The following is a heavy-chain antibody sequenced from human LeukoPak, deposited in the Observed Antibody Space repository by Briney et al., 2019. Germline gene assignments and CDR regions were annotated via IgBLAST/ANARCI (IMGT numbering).Heavy chain of an antibody. V-gene: IGHV3-15*07. CDR1: GFTFSNAW. Sequence: GGSLRLSCAASGFTFSNAWVNWVRQAPGKGLEWVGRIKSKTDGGTTDYAAPVKGRFTISRDDSKNTLYLQMNSLKTEDTAVYYCTTGWYYYDSSGYYFPGTFDYWGQGTLVTVSS. D-gene: IGHD3-22*01. CDR2: IKSKTDGGTT. CDR3: TTGWYYYDSSGYYFPGTFDY. J-gene: IGHJ4*02.